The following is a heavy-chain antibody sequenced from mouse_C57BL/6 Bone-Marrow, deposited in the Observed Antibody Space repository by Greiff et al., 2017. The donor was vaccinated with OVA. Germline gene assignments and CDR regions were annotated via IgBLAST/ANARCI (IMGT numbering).Heavy chain of an antibody. V-gene: IGHV1-26*01. CDR2: INPNNGGT. D-gene: IGHD2-12*01. CDR3: ARELLLYPDY. J-gene: IGHJ2*01. CDR1: GYTFTDYY. Sequence: EVQLQQSGPELVKPGASVKISCKASGYTFTDYYMNWVKQSHGKSLEWIGDINPNNGGTSYNQKFKGKATLTVDKSSSTAYMELRSLTSEDSAVYYCARELLLYPDYWGQGTTLTVSS.